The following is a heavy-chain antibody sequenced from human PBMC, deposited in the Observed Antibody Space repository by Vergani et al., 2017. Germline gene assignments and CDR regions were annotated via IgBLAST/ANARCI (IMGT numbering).Heavy chain of an antibody. J-gene: IGHJ6*02. CDR2: ISYDGSNK. CDR1: GFTFSSYA. Sequence: QVQLVESGGGVVQPGRSLRLSCAASGFTFSSYAMHWVRQAPGKGLEWVAVISYDGSNKYYADSVKGRFTISRDNSKNTLYLQMNSLRAEDTAVYYCAREGRITMIVVVTLYYYYGMDVWGQGTTVTVSS. CDR3: AREGRITMIVVVTLYYYYGMDV. D-gene: IGHD3-22*01. V-gene: IGHV3-30*01.